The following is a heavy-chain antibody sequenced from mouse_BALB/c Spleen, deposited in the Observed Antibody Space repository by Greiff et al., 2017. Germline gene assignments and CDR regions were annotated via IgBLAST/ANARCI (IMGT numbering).Heavy chain of an antibody. Sequence: EVHLVESGGGLVQPGGSLKLSCAASGFTFSSYTMSWVRQTPEKRLEWVAYISNGGGSTYYPDTVKGRFTISRDNAKNTLYLQMSSLKSEDTAMYYCARDGSSYGFADWGQGTLVTVSA. CDR2: ISNGGGST. J-gene: IGHJ3*01. CDR1: GFTFSSYT. CDR3: ARDGSSYGFAD. D-gene: IGHD1-1*01. V-gene: IGHV5-12-2*01.